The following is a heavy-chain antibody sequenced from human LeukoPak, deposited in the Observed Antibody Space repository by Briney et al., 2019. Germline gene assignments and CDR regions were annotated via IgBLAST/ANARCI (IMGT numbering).Heavy chain of an antibody. D-gene: IGHD4-23*01. CDR1: GGSISSSSYY. CDR3: ARDLVTTVVTPDAFDI. Sequence: NPSETLSLTCTVSGGSISSSSYYWGWIRQPPGKGLEWIGSIYYSGSTYYNPSLKSRVTISVDTSKNQFSLKLSSVTAVDTAVYYCARDLVTTVVTPDAFDIWGQGTMVTVSS. CDR2: IYYSGST. J-gene: IGHJ3*02. V-gene: IGHV4-39*07.